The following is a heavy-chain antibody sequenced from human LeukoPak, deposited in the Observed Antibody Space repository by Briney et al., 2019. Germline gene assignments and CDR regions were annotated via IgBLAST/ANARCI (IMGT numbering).Heavy chain of an antibody. D-gene: IGHD5-24*01. CDR1: GFTFSTSW. Sequence: GGSLRLSCAASGFTFSTSWMSWVRQAPGKGLEWVANIKEDGSEKYYVDSVKGRFTISRDHAKNSLYLQMNSLRAEDTAVYYCASQVPRDGYNYRYFDYWGQGTLVTVSS. CDR3: ASQVPRDGYNYRYFDY. J-gene: IGHJ4*02. V-gene: IGHV3-7*01. CDR2: IKEDGSEK.